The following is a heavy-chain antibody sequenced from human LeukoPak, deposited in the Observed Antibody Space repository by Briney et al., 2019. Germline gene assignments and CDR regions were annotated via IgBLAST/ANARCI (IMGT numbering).Heavy chain of an antibody. CDR2: INPSGGGT. V-gene: IGHV1-46*03. Sequence: ASVKVSCKTSGYNFSNYFMHWVRQAPGQGLEWMGIINPSGGGTTYAQKFQGRVTMTRDTSTSTVYMELSSLRFEDTAVFYCARGTVFGVDYYQYFHMDVWGKGTTVTVSS. J-gene: IGHJ6*03. CDR1: GYNFSNYF. D-gene: IGHD3-3*01. CDR3: ARGTVFGVDYYQYFHMDV.